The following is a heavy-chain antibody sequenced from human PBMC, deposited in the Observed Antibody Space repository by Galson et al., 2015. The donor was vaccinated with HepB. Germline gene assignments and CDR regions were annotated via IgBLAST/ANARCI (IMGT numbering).Heavy chain of an antibody. CDR1: GYRFDKSW. CDR2: IYIGDSDT. Sequence: QSGAEVKKPGESLKISCQGSGYRFDKSWIAWVRQMPGKGLEWMGSIYIGDSDTRWNPSFQGQVTMSADKSISTAYLQWSSLTASDTAMYFCARPLGEWKYAFDIWGRGTMVTVSS. CDR3: ARPLGEWKYAFDI. V-gene: IGHV5-51*01. J-gene: IGHJ3*02. D-gene: IGHD3-10*01.